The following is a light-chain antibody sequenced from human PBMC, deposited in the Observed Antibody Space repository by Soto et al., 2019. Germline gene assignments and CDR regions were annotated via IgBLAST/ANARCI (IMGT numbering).Light chain of an antibody. CDR2: SNS. CDR3: QSYDSRMSGWV. CDR1: SSNIGAGND. V-gene: IGLV1-40*01. Sequence: QSVLTQPPSVSGAPGQRVTISCTGSSSNIGAGNDGHWYQQLPGTAPKLLIYSNSNRPSGVPDRFCGSKSGTWAALYITGLQAEDEDDYYCQSYDSRMSGWVFGGGTKLTVL. J-gene: IGLJ3*02.